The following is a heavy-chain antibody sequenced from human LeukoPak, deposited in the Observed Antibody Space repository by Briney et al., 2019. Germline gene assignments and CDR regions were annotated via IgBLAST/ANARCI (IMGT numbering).Heavy chain of an antibody. CDR2: INDDESVT. Sequence: GGSLRLSCAASGFTFSGYAMHWVRQAPGKGLEWVSRINDDESVTNYADSVKGRFTISRDNAKNTLYLQMNSLRAEDTAVYFCARDLGSGGSCYRNWGQGTLVTVSS. CDR3: ARDLGSGGSCYRN. D-gene: IGHD2-15*01. J-gene: IGHJ4*02. V-gene: IGHV3-74*01. CDR1: GFTFSGYA.